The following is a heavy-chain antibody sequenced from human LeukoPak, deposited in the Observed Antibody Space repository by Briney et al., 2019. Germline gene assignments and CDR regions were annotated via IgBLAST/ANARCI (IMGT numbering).Heavy chain of an antibody. D-gene: IGHD3-3*01. CDR1: GITVSSNY. CDR2: IYSGGST. Sequence: GGSLRLSCAASGITVSSNYMSWVRQAPGKGLEWISTIYSGGSTYYADSVKGRFTISRDNSKNTLYLQMNSLRAEDTAVYYCAKGGITIYAFDIWGQGTMVTVSS. J-gene: IGHJ3*02. CDR3: AKGGITIYAFDI. V-gene: IGHV3-53*01.